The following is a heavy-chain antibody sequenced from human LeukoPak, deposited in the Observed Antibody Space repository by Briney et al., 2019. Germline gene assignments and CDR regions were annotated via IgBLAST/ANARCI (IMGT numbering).Heavy chain of an antibody. V-gene: IGHV3-33*01. D-gene: IGHD2-2*01. Sequence: GGSLRLSCAASGFTFSSYGMHWVRQAPGKGLEWVAVIWYDGSNKYYADSVKGRFTISRDNSKNTLYLQMNSLRAEDTAVYYCARGPLGQLLYFGYWGQGTLVTVSS. J-gene: IGHJ4*02. CDR3: ARGPLGQLLYFGY. CDR1: GFTFSSYG. CDR2: IWYDGSNK.